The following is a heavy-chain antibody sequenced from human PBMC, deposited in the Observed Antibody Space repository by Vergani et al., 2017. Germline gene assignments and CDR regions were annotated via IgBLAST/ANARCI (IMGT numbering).Heavy chain of an antibody. V-gene: IGHV1-2*02. D-gene: IGHD1-26*01. CDR1: GYTFIDYY. Sequence: QVHLVQSWAEVKKPGASVKISCRTSGYTFIDYYIHWIRQAPGQGLEWMGWINPKSGVTNYAQKFQGRVTMTRDTSISTAYMELTSLTSADTAIFYCARDHAVSGIYMAWFDPWGQGSPVIVSS. CDR2: INPKSGVT. CDR3: ARDHAVSGIYMAWFDP. J-gene: IGHJ5*02.